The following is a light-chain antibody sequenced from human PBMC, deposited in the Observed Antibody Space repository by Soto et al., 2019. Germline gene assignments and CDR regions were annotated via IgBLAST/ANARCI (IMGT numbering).Light chain of an antibody. CDR1: QSVSSSY. J-gene: IGKJ1*01. Sequence: EIVLTQSPGTLSLSPGERATLSCRASQSVSSSYLAWYQQQPGQAPRVLIYGASSRATGIPDRFSGSGSGTDFTLTISRLEPEDVAVYYCQQYGSSPPACGQGTKVEI. CDR3: QQYGSSPPA. V-gene: IGKV3-20*01. CDR2: GAS.